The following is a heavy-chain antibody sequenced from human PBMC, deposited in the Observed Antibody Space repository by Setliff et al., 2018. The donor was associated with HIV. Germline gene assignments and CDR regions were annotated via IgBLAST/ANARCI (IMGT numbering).Heavy chain of an antibody. V-gene: IGHV4-4*09. J-gene: IGHJ4*02. CDR2: IFSSGST. Sequence: SETLSLTCTVSGGSISSYCWNWIRQSPGRGLEWIGFIFSSGSTKNNPSLQSRVTMSIDTSKNQFSLKLTSVTAEDTAVYYCARGLSFYDPGGFDYWGQGTLVTVSS. D-gene: IGHD3-22*01. CDR3: ARGLSFYDPGGFDY. CDR1: GGSISSYC.